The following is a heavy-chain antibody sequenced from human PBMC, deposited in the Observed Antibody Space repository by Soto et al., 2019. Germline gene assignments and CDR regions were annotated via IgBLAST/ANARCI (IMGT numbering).Heavy chain of an antibody. J-gene: IGHJ4*02. CDR1: GFNIISYY. V-gene: IGHV4-59*08. CDR3: ARHNYGSGSTYFDY. Sequence: SETLSLTSTVSGFNIISYYWSWIRQPPGKGLEWIGYIYYSGSTNYNPSLKSRVTISADTSKNQFSLKLNSMTAADTAVYYCARHNYGSGSTYFDYWGQGTLVTVS. CDR2: IYYSGST. D-gene: IGHD3-10*01.